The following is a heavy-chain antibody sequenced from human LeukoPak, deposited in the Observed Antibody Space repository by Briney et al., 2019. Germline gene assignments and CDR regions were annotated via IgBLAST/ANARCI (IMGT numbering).Heavy chain of an antibody. Sequence: TGGSLRLSCAASGFTFSSYGTHWVRQAPGKGLEWVAVIWYDGSNKYYADSVKGRFTISRDNSKNTLYLQMNSLRAEDTAVYYCARALIVVVPAAFDYWGQGTLVTVSS. D-gene: IGHD2-2*01. J-gene: IGHJ4*02. CDR3: ARALIVVVPAAFDY. CDR1: GFTFSSYG. CDR2: IWYDGSNK. V-gene: IGHV3-33*01.